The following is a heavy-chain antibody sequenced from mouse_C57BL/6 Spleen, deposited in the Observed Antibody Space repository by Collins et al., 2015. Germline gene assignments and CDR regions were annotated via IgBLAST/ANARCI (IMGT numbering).Heavy chain of an antibody. CDR2: IWGGGST. Sequence: QVQLKESGPGLVAPSQSLSITCTVSGFSLTDYGVSWIRQPPGKGLEWLGVIWGGGSTYYNSALKSRLSISKDNSKSQVFLKMNSLQTDDTAMYYCATSYYRYDEGPWFAYWGQGTLVTVSA. D-gene: IGHD2-14*01. V-gene: IGHV2-6-5*01. CDR3: ATSYYRYDEGPWFAY. J-gene: IGHJ3*01. CDR1: GFSLTDYG.